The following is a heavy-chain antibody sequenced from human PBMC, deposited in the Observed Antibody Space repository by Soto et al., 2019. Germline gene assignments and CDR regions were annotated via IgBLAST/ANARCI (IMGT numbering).Heavy chain of an antibody. D-gene: IGHD3-22*01. J-gene: IGHJ5*02. V-gene: IGHV4-34*01. CDR3: ARYLSCDSISCQNWFDP. Sequence: LSLTCAVYGGSFSGYYWTWIRQPPGKGLEWIGEINHIGSTNYNPSLQSRVTISVDTSKNQFSLKLSSVTAADTAVYYCARYLSCDSISCQNWFDPWGQGTLVTVSS. CDR2: INHIGST. CDR1: GGSFSGYY.